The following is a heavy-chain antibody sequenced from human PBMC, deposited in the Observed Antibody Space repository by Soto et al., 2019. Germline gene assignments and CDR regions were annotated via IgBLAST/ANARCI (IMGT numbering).Heavy chain of an antibody. D-gene: IGHD4-17*01. CDR2: IYYSGST. Sequence: PSETLSLTCPVSGGSIRSYDWSWIRQPPGKGLEWIGYIYYSGSTNYNPSLKSRVTISVDTSKNQFSLKLSSVTAADTAVYYCARYNGDYGVYFDYWGQGTLVTVSS. CDR1: GGSIRSYD. V-gene: IGHV4-59*01. J-gene: IGHJ4*02. CDR3: ARYNGDYGVYFDY.